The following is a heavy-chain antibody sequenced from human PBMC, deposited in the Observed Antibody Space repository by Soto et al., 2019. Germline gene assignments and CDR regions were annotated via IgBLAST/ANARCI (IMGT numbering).Heavy chain of an antibody. CDR2: ISYDGRNQ. J-gene: IGHJ3*01. D-gene: IGHD6-13*01. CDR3: ARDLTYSSSWHDGAFDL. V-gene: IGHV3-30-3*01. Sequence: GGALRVSCAASGFTFSSGAMHSVRQAPGKGMEWVAVISYDGRNQYYAAPVQGRFTIPRDNSKNTLYLQMNSLRAEDTAVYYCARDLTYSSSWHDGAFDLWGQGTMVTV. CDR1: GFTFSSGA.